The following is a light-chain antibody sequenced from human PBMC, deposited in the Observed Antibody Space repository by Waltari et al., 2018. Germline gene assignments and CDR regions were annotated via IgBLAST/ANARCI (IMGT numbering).Light chain of an antibody. V-gene: IGKV1-5*01. CDR1: QSISSW. CDR3: QQYNSYPWT. CDR2: DAS. J-gene: IGKJ1*01. Sequence: DIQMTQSPSTLSASVGDRVTVTCRASQSISSWGAWYQQKPGKAPKLLIYDASSLQSGVPSRFSGDASGTEFTLTISSLQPDDPATYYCQQYNSYPWTFGQGTKVEIK.